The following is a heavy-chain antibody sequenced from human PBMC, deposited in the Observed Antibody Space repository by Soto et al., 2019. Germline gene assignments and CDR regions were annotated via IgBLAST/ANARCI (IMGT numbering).Heavy chain of an antibody. CDR1: GGSISSPSYN. CDR3: ASSPGYGDYGKHNWFDP. D-gene: IGHD4-17*01. J-gene: IGHJ5*02. Sequence: SETLSLTCSVSGGSISSPSYNWGWVRQPPGKGPEWIGTFFYGGRTHYIASLKSRLAISVDTCRSQFSLMLSSVTAADTAVYYCASSPGYGDYGKHNWFDPWGQGTLVTVSS. CDR2: FFYGGRT. V-gene: IGHV4-39*07.